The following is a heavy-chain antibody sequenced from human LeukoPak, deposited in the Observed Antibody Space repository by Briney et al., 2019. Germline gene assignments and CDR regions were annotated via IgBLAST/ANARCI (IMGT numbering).Heavy chain of an antibody. CDR1: GFTFSSYS. D-gene: IGHD3-10*01. CDR3: AKDRITMVRGTEGDY. V-gene: IGHV3-21*01. J-gene: IGHJ4*02. CDR2: ISSSSSYI. Sequence: GGSLRLSCAASGFTFSSYSMNWVRQAPGKGLEWVSSISSSSSYIYYADSVKGRFTISRDNAKNSLYLQMNSLRAEDTAVYYCAKDRITMVRGTEGDYWGQGTLVTVSS.